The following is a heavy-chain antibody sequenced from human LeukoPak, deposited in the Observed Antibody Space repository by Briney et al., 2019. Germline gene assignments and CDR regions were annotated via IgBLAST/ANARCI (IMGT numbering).Heavy chain of an antibody. Sequence: ASVKVSCKASGYTFTSYGISWVRQAPGQGLEWIGWISAYNGNTNYAQKLQGRVTMTTDTSTSTAYMELRSLRSDDTAVYYCARDRRYYDSSGPYFDYWGQGSLVTVSS. CDR2: ISAYNGNT. V-gene: IGHV1-18*01. CDR1: GYTFTSYG. CDR3: ARDRRYYDSSGPYFDY. J-gene: IGHJ4*02. D-gene: IGHD3-22*01.